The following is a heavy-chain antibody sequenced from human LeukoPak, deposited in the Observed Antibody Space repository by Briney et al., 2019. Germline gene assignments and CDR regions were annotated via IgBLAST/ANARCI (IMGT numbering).Heavy chain of an antibody. V-gene: IGHV3-64D*09. CDR1: GFTFSSYA. D-gene: IGHD1-14*01. CDR3: VKDRTGGRVAFDI. CDR2: ISSNGRST. Sequence: QPGGSQRLSCSASGFTFSSYAMHWVRQAPGKGLEYVSAISSNGRSTYYADSVKGRFTISRDNSQNTLYLQMSSLRAKDTAVYYCVKDRTGGRVAFDIWGQGTMVTVSS. J-gene: IGHJ3*02.